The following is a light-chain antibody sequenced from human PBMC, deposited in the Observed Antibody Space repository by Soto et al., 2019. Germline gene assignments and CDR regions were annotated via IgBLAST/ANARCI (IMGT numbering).Light chain of an antibody. CDR3: QQSYSAPTT. CDR2: AAA. Sequence: DIQMTQSPSSLSASVGDRVTITCRASQTISNYLNWYQQKSGQAPKLLIYAAASLQSGAPSRFSGSGSGTDFTLTITTLRPEDFATYYCQQSYSAPTTFGGGTKVDIK. V-gene: IGKV1-39*01. CDR1: QTISNY. J-gene: IGKJ4*01.